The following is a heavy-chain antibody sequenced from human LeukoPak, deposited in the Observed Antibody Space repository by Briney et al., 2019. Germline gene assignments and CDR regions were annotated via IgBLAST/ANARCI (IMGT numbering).Heavy chain of an antibody. J-gene: IGHJ4*02. D-gene: IGHD3-16*01. CDR2: ISGSGGST. CDR1: GFTFSSYA. CDR3: AKDHHDTSHYGPDY. V-gene: IGHV3-23*01. Sequence: GGSLRLSCAASGFTFSSYAMSWVRQAPGKGLEWVSAISGSGGSTYYAVSAKGRFTISRDNSKNTLYLQRSSLRAEDTAMYYCAKDHHDTSHYGPDYWGQGTLVTVSS.